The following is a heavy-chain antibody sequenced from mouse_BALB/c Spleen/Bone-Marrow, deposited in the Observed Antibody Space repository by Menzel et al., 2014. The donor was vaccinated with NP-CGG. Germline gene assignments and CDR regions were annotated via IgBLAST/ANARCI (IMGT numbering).Heavy chain of an antibody. CDR1: GYTFTTYT. Sequence: QVQLQQSGAELARPGASVKMSCRASGYTFTTYTIHWVRQRPGQGLEWIGYINPSSGYTNYIQKFKDKATLTADKSSSTAYMQLSSLTSEDSAVYYCARRDDGYVFFDYWGQGTTLTVYS. J-gene: IGHJ2*01. CDR3: ARRDDGYVFFDY. D-gene: IGHD2-3*01. V-gene: IGHV1-4*01. CDR2: INPSSGYT.